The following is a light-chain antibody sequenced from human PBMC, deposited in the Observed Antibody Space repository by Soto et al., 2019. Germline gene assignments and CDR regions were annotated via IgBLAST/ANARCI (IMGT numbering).Light chain of an antibody. CDR3: SSYTSSSTPVV. CDR1: TSNIGNNV. CDR2: EVS. Sequence: QSVLTQPPSASGTPGQRVTISCSGSTSNIGNNVVNWYQQRPGTAPKLMIYEVSNRPSGVSNRFSGSKSGNTASLTISGLQAEDEADYYCSSYTSSSTPVVFGGGTKLTVL. J-gene: IGLJ2*01. V-gene: IGLV2-14*01.